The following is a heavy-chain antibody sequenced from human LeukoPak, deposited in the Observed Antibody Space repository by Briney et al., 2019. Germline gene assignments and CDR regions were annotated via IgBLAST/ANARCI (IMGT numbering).Heavy chain of an antibody. CDR2: ISGSGAST. CDR1: GFSLSTNA. V-gene: IGHV3-23*01. D-gene: IGHD3-10*01. Sequence: GGSLRLSCLTSGFSLSTNAMSWVRQAPGKGLEWVSGISGSGASTYYADSVKGRFAISRDNSQNTLYLQMDSLRAEDTAVYYCAREPGTTLLTRLYLWGQGTLVTVSS. J-gene: IGHJ4*02. CDR3: AREPGTTLLTRLYL.